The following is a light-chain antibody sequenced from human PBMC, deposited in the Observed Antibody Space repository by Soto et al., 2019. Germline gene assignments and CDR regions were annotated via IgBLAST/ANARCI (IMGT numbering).Light chain of an antibody. J-gene: IGLJ2*01. V-gene: IGLV2-14*01. CDR2: EVS. Sequence: QSVLTQPASVSGSPGQSITISCTGTSSDVGGYKYVSWYQQHPDKAPKLIIFEVSNRPSGISSRFSGSKSGNTASLTISGLQSEDEADYYCASYTSSSTSVIFGIGTKLTVL. CDR1: SSDVGGYKY. CDR3: ASYTSSSTSVI.